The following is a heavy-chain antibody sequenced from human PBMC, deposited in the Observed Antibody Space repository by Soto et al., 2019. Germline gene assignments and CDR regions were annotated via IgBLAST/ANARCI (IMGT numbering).Heavy chain of an antibody. CDR2: IYGDGRT. D-gene: IGHD2-8*01. V-gene: IGHV3-53*04. CDR3: ARVSNGVPLLMWYFDL. CDR1: ESTVSFKY. Sequence: EVQLEESGGGLVQPGGSLRLSCAASESTVSFKYMHWVRQAPGKGPEWVAVIYGDGRTFYADSVKGRFTISRSSSDNPLYLQMNILRTEDSAVDSCARVSNGVPLLMWYFDLWGRGTLVTVSS. J-gene: IGHJ2*01.